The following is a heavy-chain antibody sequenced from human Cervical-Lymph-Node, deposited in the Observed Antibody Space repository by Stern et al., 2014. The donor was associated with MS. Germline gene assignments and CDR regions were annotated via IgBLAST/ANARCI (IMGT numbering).Heavy chain of an antibody. CDR1: GYTLTEMS. D-gene: IGHD2-21*02. CDR3: ATHRGRVTFYYGFDF. CDR2: YDPQHGET. Sequence: QVQLVQSGAEVKKPGASVKVSCKVSGYTLTEMSIHWVRQAPGKGLEWMGGYDPQHGETVYAQKIQGRVTMAEDKSTDTAYMELTSLRSDDTAVYYCATHRGRVTFYYGFDFWGQGTTVTVSS. J-gene: IGHJ6*02. V-gene: IGHV1-24*01.